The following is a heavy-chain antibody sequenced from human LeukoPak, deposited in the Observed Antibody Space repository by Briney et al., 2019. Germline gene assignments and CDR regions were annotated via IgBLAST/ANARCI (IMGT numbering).Heavy chain of an antibody. D-gene: IGHD3-10*01. J-gene: IGHJ6*03. CDR2: IYNSGST. CDR3: ARHRYYYRSGSYYGAPYYMDV. V-gene: IGHV4-59*08. CDR1: GGSIRSYY. Sequence: SETLSLTCTVSGGSIRSYYWSWIRQPPGKGLEWIGYIYNSGSTYYNPSLKSRVTISVDTSKNQFSLKLSSVTAADTAVYYCARHRYYYRSGSYYGAPYYMDVWGKGTTVTISS.